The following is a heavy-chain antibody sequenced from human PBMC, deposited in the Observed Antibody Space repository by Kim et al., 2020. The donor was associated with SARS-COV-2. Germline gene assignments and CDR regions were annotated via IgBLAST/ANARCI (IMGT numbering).Heavy chain of an antibody. CDR3: ARDGGERTTDFDY. Sequence: YYADAVKVRLTISRDNSKNTRYLQMNSLRAEDTAVYYCARDGGERTTDFDYWGQGTLVTVSS. D-gene: IGHD3-16*01. J-gene: IGHJ4*02. V-gene: IGHV3-33*01.